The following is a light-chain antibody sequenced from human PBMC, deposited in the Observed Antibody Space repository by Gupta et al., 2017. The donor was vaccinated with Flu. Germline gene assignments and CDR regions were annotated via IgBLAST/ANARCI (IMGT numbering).Light chain of an antibody. CDR1: QSVSSY. J-gene: IGKJ3*01. Sequence: EIVLTQSPATLSLSPGERATLSCRASQSVSSYLAWYQQKPGQAPRLLIYDASNRATGIPARFSGSGSGTDFTLTISSLEPEDFAVYYCQQRSNWPRVLTFGPGTKVDIK. CDR2: DAS. V-gene: IGKV3-11*01. CDR3: QQRSNWPRVLT.